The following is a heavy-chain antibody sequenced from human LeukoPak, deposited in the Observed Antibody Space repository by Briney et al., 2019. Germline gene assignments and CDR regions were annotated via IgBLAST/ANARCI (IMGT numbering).Heavy chain of an antibody. D-gene: IGHD6-13*01. CDR1: GFTFSSYG. CDR2: ISYDGSNK. Sequence: PGGSLRLSCAASGFTFSSYGMHWVRQAPGKGLEWVAVISYDGSNKYYADSVKGRFTISRDNSKNTLYLQMNSLRAEDTAVYYCAKVAFIAAAGTLYFDYWGQGTLVTVSS. J-gene: IGHJ4*02. CDR3: AKVAFIAAAGTLYFDY. V-gene: IGHV3-30*18.